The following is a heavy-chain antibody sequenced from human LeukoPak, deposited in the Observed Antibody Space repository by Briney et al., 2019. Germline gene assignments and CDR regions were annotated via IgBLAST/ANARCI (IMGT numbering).Heavy chain of an antibody. Sequence: GASVKVSCKTSGCTFTRYYMHWVRQAPGQGLEWMGWINPNSGGTNYAQKFQGRVTMTRDTSISTAYMELSRLRSDDTAVYYCAWLGTMVRGVIIGVEARRRGRGLWGQGTLVTVSS. V-gene: IGHV1-2*02. D-gene: IGHD3-10*01. CDR2: INPNSGGT. CDR1: GCTFTRYY. CDR3: AWLGTMVRGVIIGVEARRRGRGL. J-gene: IGHJ4*02.